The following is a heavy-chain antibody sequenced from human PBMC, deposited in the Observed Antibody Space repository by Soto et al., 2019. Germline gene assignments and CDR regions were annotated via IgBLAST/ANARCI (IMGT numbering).Heavy chain of an antibody. CDR2: ISYDGSNE. CDR1: GFTFSSYA. D-gene: IGHD6-13*01. Sequence: QVQLVESGGGVVQAGRSLRLSCAASGFTFSSYAMHWVRQAPGKGLEWVAVISYDGSNEYYADSVKGRFTISKDNSKNTLYQQMNSLRAEHTAVYYCARGSHGSTWPEYFQHWGQGTLLTVSS. CDR3: ARGSHGSTWPEYFQH. J-gene: IGHJ1*01. V-gene: IGHV3-30-3*01.